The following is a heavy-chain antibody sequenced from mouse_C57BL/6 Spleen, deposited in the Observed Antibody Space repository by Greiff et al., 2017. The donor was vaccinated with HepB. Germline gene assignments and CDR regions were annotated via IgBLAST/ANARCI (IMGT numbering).Heavy chain of an antibody. CDR3: ARKGSDGSSYGGFAY. CDR1: GFSLTSYG. CDR2: IWSGGST. V-gene: IGHV2-2*01. Sequence: VQLQQSGPGLVQPSQSLSITCTVSGFSLTSYGVHWVRQSPGKGLEWLGVIWSGGSTDYNAAFISRMSISKDNSKSQVFFKMNSLQADDAARYYCARKGSDGSSYGGFAYWGQGTLVTVSA. D-gene: IGHD1-1*01. J-gene: IGHJ3*01.